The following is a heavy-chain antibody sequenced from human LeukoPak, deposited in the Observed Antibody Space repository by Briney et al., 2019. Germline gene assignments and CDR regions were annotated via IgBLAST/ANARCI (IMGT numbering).Heavy chain of an antibody. CDR3: ARLQYCSGTSCYWFDP. V-gene: IGHV4-30-2*01. CDR1: GGSISSGLYS. D-gene: IGHD2-2*01. Sequence: SETLSLTCDVSGGSISSGLYSWSRIRQPLGKGLEWIGYIYHTGSTYYNPSLKSRVTISVDTSKNQFSLRLSSVTAADTAVYYCARLQYCSGTSCYWFDPRGQGTLVTVSS. J-gene: IGHJ5*02. CDR2: IYHTGST.